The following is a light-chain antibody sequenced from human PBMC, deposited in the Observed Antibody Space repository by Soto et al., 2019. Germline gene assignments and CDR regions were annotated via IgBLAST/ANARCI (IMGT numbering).Light chain of an antibody. J-gene: IGKJ4*01. V-gene: IGKV3D-20*02. CDR2: DAS. CDR1: QSVSSSY. CDR3: QQHINRPLT. Sequence: DIRSQQSPCTLSLSPGERATLSCRASQSVSSSYLAWYQQKPGQAPSLLIYDASNRATGIPARFSGSGSGADFTLTISSLEPEDFALYHCQQHINRPLTFGGGTKVDIK.